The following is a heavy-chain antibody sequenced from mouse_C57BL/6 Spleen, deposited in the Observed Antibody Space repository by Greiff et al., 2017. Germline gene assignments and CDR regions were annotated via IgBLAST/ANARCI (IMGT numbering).Heavy chain of an antibody. Sequence: EVQGVESGGGLVKPGGSLKLSCAASGFTFSDYGMHWVRQAPEKGLEWVAYISSGSSTINYADTVKGRFTISRDNAKNTLFLQMPSLRSEDTAMYYCARKYYYGSSSYAMDYWGQGTSVTVSS. CDR3: ARKYYYGSSSYAMDY. D-gene: IGHD1-1*01. CDR2: ISSGSSTI. CDR1: GFTFSDYG. J-gene: IGHJ4*01. V-gene: IGHV5-17*01.